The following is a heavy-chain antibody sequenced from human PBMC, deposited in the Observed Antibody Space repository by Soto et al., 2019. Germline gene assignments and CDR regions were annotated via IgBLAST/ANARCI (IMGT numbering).Heavy chain of an antibody. CDR3: ARDWPYYDSSGYYLR. CDR2: IIPIFGTA. CDR1: GGTFSSYA. J-gene: IGHJ4*02. Sequence: SVKVSCKASGGTFSSYAISWVRQAPGQGLEWMGGIIPIFGTANYAQKFQGRVTITADESTSTAYMELSSLRSEDTAVYYCARDWPYYDSSGYYLRWGQGTLVTVSS. D-gene: IGHD3-22*01. V-gene: IGHV1-69*13.